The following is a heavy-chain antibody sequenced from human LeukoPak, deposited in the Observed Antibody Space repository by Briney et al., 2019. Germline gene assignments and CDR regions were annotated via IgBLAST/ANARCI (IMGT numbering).Heavy chain of an antibody. D-gene: IGHD3-22*01. V-gene: IGHV4-59*01. CDR3: ARGPSPYYYDSSGYSD. Sequence: TCXXXXXSISSXYWSWIRQPPXKGLEWXXXXXYSGSTNYNPSLKSRVTISVDTSKNQFSLKLSSVTAADTAVYYCARGPSPYYYDSSGYSDWGQGTLVTVSS. CDR1: XXSISSXY. J-gene: IGHJ4*02. CDR2: XXYSGST.